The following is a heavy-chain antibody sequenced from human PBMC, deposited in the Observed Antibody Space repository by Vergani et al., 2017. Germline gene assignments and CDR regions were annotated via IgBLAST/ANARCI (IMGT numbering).Heavy chain of an antibody. CDR2: MNPNSGTT. J-gene: IGHJ6*03. D-gene: IGHD2-15*01. CDR3: ARRTDYPDGHVSSCYFRRTLGL. Sequence: QVQLVQSGAEVKKPGASVKVSCRASRYSFSSYEIRWVRQATGQGLEWMGWMNPNSGTTGYAQTFQGRVTMTRNTSINTAYMELSRLSVQDAAVYYCARRTDYPDGHVSSCYFRRTLGLWGTGTTVTVS. CDR1: RYSFSSYE. V-gene: IGHV1-8*01.